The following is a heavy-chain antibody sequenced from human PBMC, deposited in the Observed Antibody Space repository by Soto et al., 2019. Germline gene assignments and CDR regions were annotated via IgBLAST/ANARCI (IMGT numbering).Heavy chain of an antibody. J-gene: IGHJ3*01. CDR1: GFSLTTSGMC. V-gene: IGHV2-70*11. CDR3: ARLALGTSCYAENDGAFDV. Sequence: SGPTLVNPTQTLTLTCTFSGFSLTTSGMCLSWVRQPPGRALEWLARIDWDEGKYYSTSLRTRLTISKDTSKNQVVLSITNMDPVDTATYYCARLALGTSCYAENDGAFDVWGQGAMVTVSS. D-gene: IGHD2-2*01. CDR2: IDWDEGK.